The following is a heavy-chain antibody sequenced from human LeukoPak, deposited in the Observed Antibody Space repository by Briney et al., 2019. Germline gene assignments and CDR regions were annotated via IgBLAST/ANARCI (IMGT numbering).Heavy chain of an antibody. Sequence: SETLSLTCTVSGGSTSSGDYYWSWIRQPPGKGLEWIGYIYYSGSTYYNPSLKSRVTISVDTSKNQFSLKLSSVTAADTAVYYCALSSPYYYYGMDVWGQGTTVTVSS. CDR2: IYYSGST. CDR1: GGSTSSGDYY. J-gene: IGHJ6*02. V-gene: IGHV4-30-4*01. CDR3: ALSSPYYYYGMDV.